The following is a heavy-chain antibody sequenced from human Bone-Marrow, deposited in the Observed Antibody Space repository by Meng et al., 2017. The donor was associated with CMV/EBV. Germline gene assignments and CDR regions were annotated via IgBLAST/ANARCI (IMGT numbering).Heavy chain of an antibody. D-gene: IGHD5-24*01. V-gene: IGHV1-69*02. J-gene: IGHJ4*02. CDR2: IIPMAGVA. Sequence: ASGGSLSSYTVNWVRQAPGQGLEWVGKIIPMAGVANYAQTFQGRITITADKSTNTAYMEVSSLRSEDTATYYCARTPNILQYSLESWGQGTLVTVSS. CDR3: ARTPNILQYSLES. CDR1: GGSLSSYT.